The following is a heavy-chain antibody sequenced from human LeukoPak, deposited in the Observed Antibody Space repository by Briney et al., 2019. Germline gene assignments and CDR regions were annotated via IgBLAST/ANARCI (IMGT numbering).Heavy chain of an antibody. CDR2: ISGSGGST. CDR1: GFTFSSYA. Sequence: SGGSLRLSCAASGFTFSSYAMSWVRQAPGKGLEWVSAISGSGGSTYYADSVKGRFTISRDNSKNTLYLQMNSLRAEDTAVYYCGASGGSSGRYDYWGQGTLVTVSS. V-gene: IGHV3-23*01. CDR3: GASGGSSGRYDY. D-gene: IGHD3-10*01. J-gene: IGHJ4*02.